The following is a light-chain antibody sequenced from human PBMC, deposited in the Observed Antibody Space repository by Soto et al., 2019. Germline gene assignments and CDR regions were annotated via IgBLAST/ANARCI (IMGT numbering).Light chain of an antibody. CDR3: QEYKSYSWT. CDR2: KAS. Sequence: DIPMTQSPSTLSASVGDRVTITCRASQSISSWLAWYQQKPGKAPKLLIYKASSLESGVPSRVSGSGSGTEFTLTLDSLQPDDFATYYCQEYKSYSWTFGQGTRV. V-gene: IGKV1-5*03. J-gene: IGKJ1*01. CDR1: QSISSW.